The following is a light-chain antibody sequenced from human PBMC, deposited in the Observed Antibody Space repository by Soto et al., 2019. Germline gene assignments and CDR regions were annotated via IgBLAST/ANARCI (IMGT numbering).Light chain of an antibody. CDR3: SSYAGGNIWV. Sequence: QSVLTQSPSASGSPGQSVTISCTGTSSDVGNYNYVSWYQQHPGKAPKLMIYEVSKRPSGVPDRFSGSKSGNTASLTVSGLQVEDEADYYCSSYAGGNIWVFGGGTKLTVL. CDR2: EVS. CDR1: SSDVGNYNY. J-gene: IGLJ3*02. V-gene: IGLV2-8*01.